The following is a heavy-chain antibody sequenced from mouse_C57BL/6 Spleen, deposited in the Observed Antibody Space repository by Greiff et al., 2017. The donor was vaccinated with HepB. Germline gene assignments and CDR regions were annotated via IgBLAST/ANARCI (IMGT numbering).Heavy chain of an antibody. CDR3: ARSPITTVVAHFDY. Sequence: QVQLQQPGAELVKPGASVKLSCKASGYTFTSYWMHWVKQRPGQGLEWIGMIHPNSGSTNYNEKFKSKATLTVDKSSSTAYMQLSSLTSEDPAVYYCARSPITTVVAHFDYWGQGTTLTVSS. V-gene: IGHV1-64*01. D-gene: IGHD1-1*01. CDR1: GYTFTSYW. CDR2: IHPNSGST. J-gene: IGHJ2*01.